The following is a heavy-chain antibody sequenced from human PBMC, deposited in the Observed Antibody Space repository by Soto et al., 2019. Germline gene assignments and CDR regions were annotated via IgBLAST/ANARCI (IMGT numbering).Heavy chain of an antibody. CDR2: ISAYNGTT. CDR1: GGTFSSYA. Sequence: GASVKVSCKASGGTFSSYAISWVRQAPGQGLEWMGGISAYNGTTNYAQKLQGRVTMTTDTSTSTAYMELRSLRSDDTAVYYCARDTVEENRYYYDSSGSGTFDPWGQGTLVTVSS. CDR3: ARDTVEENRYYYDSSGSGTFDP. D-gene: IGHD3-22*01. V-gene: IGHV1-18*01. J-gene: IGHJ5*02.